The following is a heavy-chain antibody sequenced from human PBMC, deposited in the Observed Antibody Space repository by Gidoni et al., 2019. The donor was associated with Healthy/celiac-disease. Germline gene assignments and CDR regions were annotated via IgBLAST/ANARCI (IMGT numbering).Heavy chain of an antibody. J-gene: IGHJ6*02. CDR3: AKVQGIQLWARYYYYGMDV. Sequence: EVQLLESGGGLVQPGGSLRLSCAASGFTFSSYAMSWVRQAPGKGLEWFSAISGSGGSTYYADSVKGRFTISRDNSKNTLYLQMNSLRAEDTAVYYCAKVQGIQLWARYYYYGMDVWGQGTTVTVSS. D-gene: IGHD5-18*01. CDR2: ISGSGGST. V-gene: IGHV3-23*01. CDR1: GFTFSSYA.